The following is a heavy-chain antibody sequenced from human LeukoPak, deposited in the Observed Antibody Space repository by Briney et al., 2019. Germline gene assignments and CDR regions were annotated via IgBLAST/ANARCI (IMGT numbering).Heavy chain of an antibody. CDR2: ISSSSTYI. J-gene: IGHJ4*02. CDR1: GFTFSSYS. V-gene: IGHV3-21*01. Sequence: GRSLRLSCAASGFTFSSYSMNWVRQAPGKGLEWVSSISSSSTYIYYADSVKGRFTISRDNAKNSLYLQMNSLRAEDTAVYYCARTRGIAATDDFDYWGQGTLVTVSS. CDR3: ARTRGIAATDDFDY. D-gene: IGHD6-13*01.